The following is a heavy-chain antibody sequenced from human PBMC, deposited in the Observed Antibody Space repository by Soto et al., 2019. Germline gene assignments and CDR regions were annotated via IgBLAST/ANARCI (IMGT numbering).Heavy chain of an antibody. CDR3: ERDQLSEPMDV. CDR2: IIPILGIA. J-gene: IGHJ6*03. CDR1: GGTFSSYT. V-gene: IGHV1-69*08. Sequence: QVQLVQSGAEVKKPGSSVKVSCKASGGTFSSYTISWVRQAPGQGLEWMGRIIPILGIANYAQKFQGRVTITADKSTSTAYMELSSLRSEDTAVYYCERDQLSEPMDVWGKGTTVTVSS.